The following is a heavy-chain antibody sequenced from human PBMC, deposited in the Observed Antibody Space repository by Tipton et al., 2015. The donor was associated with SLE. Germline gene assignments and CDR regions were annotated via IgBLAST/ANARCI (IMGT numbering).Heavy chain of an antibody. V-gene: IGHV3-7*03. Sequence: SLRLSCAASGFTFSSYWMSWVRQAPGKGLEWVANIKQDGSEKYYVDSVKGRFTISRDNSKNTLYLQMNSLRAEDTAVYYCARAPLGDLMFDYWGQGTLVTVSS. CDR3: ARAPLGDLMFDY. D-gene: IGHD3-10*01. J-gene: IGHJ4*02. CDR1: GFTFSSYW. CDR2: IKQDGSEK.